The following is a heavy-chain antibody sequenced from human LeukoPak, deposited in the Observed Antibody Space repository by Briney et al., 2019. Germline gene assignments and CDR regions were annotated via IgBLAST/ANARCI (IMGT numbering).Heavy chain of an antibody. Sequence: GASVKVSCKASGYTFNTYSFSWVRQAPGQGLEWMGWISTYNGDTKYAQDYQDRVTMTTDASTSTAYMELSSLRSEDTAVYYCARGGVTGTDYWGQGTLVTVSS. CDR2: ISTYNGDT. D-gene: IGHD1-20*01. J-gene: IGHJ4*02. CDR1: GYTFNTYS. V-gene: IGHV1-18*01. CDR3: ARGGVTGTDY.